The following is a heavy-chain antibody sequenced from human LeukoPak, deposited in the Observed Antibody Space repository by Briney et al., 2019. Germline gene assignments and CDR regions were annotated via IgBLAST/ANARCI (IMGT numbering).Heavy chain of an antibody. CDR2: ISSSGSTI. CDR1: GFTFSSYE. V-gene: IGHV3-48*03. D-gene: IGHD6-19*01. Sequence: PGGSLRLSCAASGFTFSSYEMNWVRQAPGKGLKWVSYISSSGSTIYYADSVKGRFTISRDNAKNSLYLQMNSLRAEDTAVYYCARDLDSGWPREKYYFDYWGQGTLVTVSS. J-gene: IGHJ4*02. CDR3: ARDLDSGWPREKYYFDY.